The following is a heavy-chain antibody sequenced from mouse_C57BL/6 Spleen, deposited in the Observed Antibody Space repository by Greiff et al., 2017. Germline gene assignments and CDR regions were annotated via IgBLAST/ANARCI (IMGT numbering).Heavy chain of an antibody. D-gene: IGHD2-5*01. J-gene: IGHJ3*01. V-gene: IGHV1-81*01. CDR2: IYPRSGNT. Sequence: VQLQQSGAELARPGASVKLSCKASGYTFTSYGISWVKQRTGQGLEWIGEIYPRSGNTYYNEKFKGKVTLTADKSSSTAYMELRSLTSEDSAVYFCAREGSNSSWFAYWGQGTLVTVSA. CDR3: AREGSNSSWFAY. CDR1: GYTFTSYG.